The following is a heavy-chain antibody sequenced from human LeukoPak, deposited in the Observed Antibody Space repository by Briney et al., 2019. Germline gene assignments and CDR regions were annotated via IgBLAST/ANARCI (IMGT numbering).Heavy chain of an antibody. J-gene: IGHJ4*02. CDR3: VVTIFGVVF. CDR1: GFTFSTFS. D-gene: IGHD3-3*01. V-gene: IGHV3-21*01. Sequence: PGGSLRLSCAASGFTFSTFSMNWVRQAPGEGLEWVSSITGSSDNIYYADSVKGRFTISRDNAKHSLYLQTYCLRAEDTAVYYCVVTIFGVVFWGQGTLVTVSS. CDR2: ITGSSDNI.